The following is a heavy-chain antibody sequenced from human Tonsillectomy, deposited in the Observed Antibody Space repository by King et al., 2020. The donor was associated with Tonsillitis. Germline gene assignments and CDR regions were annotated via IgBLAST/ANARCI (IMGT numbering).Heavy chain of an antibody. CDR2: IFYSGNT. Sequence: VQLQESGPGLVKPSQTLSLTCTVSGGSISSGDYYWSWIRQPPGKGLEWIGYIFYSGNTYYNPSLETRLTISVDTSKNQFSLRLSSVTAADTAVYYCARVSREEPHTFDHWGQGPRVTVSS. CDR1: GGSISSGDYY. J-gene: IGHJ4*02. CDR3: ARVSREEPHTFDH. V-gene: IGHV4-30-4*01.